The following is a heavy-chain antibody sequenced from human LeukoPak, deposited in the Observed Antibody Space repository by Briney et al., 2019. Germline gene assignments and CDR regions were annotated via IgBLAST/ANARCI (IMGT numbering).Heavy chain of an antibody. D-gene: IGHD3-22*01. CDR1: GGSISSYY. CDR2: IYTSGST. Sequence: PSETLSLTCTVSGGSISSYYWGWIRQPAGKGLEWIGRIYTSGSTNYNPSLKSRVTTSVDTSKNQFSLKLSSVTAADTAVYYCARDMGDYYDSSGFFDYWGQGTLVTVSS. CDR3: ARDMGDYYDSSGFFDY. J-gene: IGHJ4*02. V-gene: IGHV4-4*07.